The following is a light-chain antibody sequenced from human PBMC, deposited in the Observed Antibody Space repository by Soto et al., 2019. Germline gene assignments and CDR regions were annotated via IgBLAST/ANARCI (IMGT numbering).Light chain of an antibody. V-gene: IGKV3-11*01. CDR2: DAS. J-gene: IGKJ4*01. CDR1: QSVSSS. CDR3: QQRSNWPLT. Sequence: EIVLTQSPATLSLSPGGRATLSCRASQSVSSSLAWYQQKPGQAPRLLIYDASNRATGIPARFSGSGSGTDFTLTISSLEPEDFAVYYCQQRSNWPLTFGGGTKVDI.